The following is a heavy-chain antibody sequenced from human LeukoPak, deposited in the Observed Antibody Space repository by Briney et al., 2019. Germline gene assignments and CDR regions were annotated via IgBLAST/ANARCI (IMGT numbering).Heavy chain of an antibody. Sequence: ASVKVSCKASGYTFTSHGISWVRQAPGQGLEWMGWISTYNTDINYAQKLQGRVTMTTDTSTSTAYMELRSLRSDDTAVYYCARHTRRDGYYFDYWGQGTLVTVSS. CDR2: ISTYNTDI. D-gene: IGHD5-24*01. CDR1: GYTFTSHG. V-gene: IGHV1-18*01. J-gene: IGHJ4*02. CDR3: ARHTRRDGYYFDY.